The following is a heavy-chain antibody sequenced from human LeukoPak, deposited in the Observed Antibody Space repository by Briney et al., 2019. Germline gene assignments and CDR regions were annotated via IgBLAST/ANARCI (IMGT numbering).Heavy chain of an antibody. CDR3: ARVVGGAYYYYYYMDV. V-gene: IGHV1-18*01. Sequence: GASVKVSCTASGYTFTSYGISWVRQAPGQGLEWMGWISAYNGNTNYAQKLQGRVTMTKDTSTSTAYMELRSLRSDDTAVYYCARVVGGAYYYYYYMDVWGKGTTVTVSS. D-gene: IGHD3-16*01. CDR2: ISAYNGNT. J-gene: IGHJ6*03. CDR1: GYTFTSYG.